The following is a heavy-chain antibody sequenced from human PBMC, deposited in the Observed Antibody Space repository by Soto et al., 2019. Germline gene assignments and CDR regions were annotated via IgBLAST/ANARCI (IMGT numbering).Heavy chain of an antibody. CDR3: AKDIKGPNHYFDY. V-gene: IGHV3-43*01. J-gene: IGHJ4*02. CDR1: GFTFDDYT. CDR2: ISWDGGST. D-gene: IGHD7-27*01. Sequence: EVQLVESGGVVVQPGGSLRLSCAASGFTFDDYTMHWVRQAPGKGLEWVSLISWDGGSTYYADSVKGRFTISRDNSKNSLYLQMNSLRTEDTALYYCAKDIKGPNHYFDYWGQGTLVTVSS.